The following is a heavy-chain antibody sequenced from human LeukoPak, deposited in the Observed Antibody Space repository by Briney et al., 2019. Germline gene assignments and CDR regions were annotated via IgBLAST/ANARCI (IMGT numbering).Heavy chain of an antibody. CDR3: ARVRSSPPVLYYYYYMDV. CDR1: GYTFTTYA. Sequence: ASVKVSCKTSGYTFTTYAISWVRQAPGQGLEWMGWISAYNGNTNYAQKLQGRVTMTTDTSTSTAYMELRSLRSDDTAVYYCARVRSSPPVLYYYYYMDVWGKGTTVTVSS. J-gene: IGHJ6*03. D-gene: IGHD6-13*01. V-gene: IGHV1-18*01. CDR2: ISAYNGNT.